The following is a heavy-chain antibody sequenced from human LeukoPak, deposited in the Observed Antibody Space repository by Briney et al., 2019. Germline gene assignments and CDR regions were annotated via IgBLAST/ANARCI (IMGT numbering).Heavy chain of an antibody. V-gene: IGHV3-30*03. J-gene: IGHJ4*02. D-gene: IGHD1-26*01. CDR3: AAELYSGTYGRCCSFAF. CDR2: ISYDGSNK. Sequence: GGSLRLSCAASGFTLSSYEMNWVRQAPGKGLEWVAVISYDGSNKLYADSVKGRFTISRDNSKNTLYLQMNSLRAEDTAVYYCAAELYSGTYGRCCSFAFWGQGTQVTVSS. CDR1: GFTLSSYE.